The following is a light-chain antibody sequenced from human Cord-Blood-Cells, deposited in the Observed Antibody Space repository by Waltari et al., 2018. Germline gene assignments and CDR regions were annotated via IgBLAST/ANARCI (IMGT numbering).Light chain of an antibody. J-gene: IGLJ3*02. CDR1: SSDVGGYNY. Sequence: SALTQPASVPGSPGQPLTIPCAGTSSDVGGYNYTSWYQQHPGKAPMLMIYDVRNRPSGVSERFSGSNSGNTATLTICGVQAEDEADYYCNLCESSSDLGVFGGGTRLTVL. V-gene: IGLV2-14*01. CDR2: DVR. CDR3: NLCESSSDLGV.